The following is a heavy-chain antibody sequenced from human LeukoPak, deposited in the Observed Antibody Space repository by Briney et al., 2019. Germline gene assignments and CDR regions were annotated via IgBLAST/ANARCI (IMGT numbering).Heavy chain of an antibody. CDR1: GGSISSGSYY. CDR3: ARDSVRGFVVVTANAFDI. Sequence: PSETLSLTCTVSGGSISSGSYYWGWIRQPAGRGLEWIGRMYSSGSTNYNPSLKSRVTISVDTSKNQFSLKLSSVTAPDTAVYYCARDSVRGFVVVTANAFDIWGQGTMVTVSS. J-gene: IGHJ3*02. CDR2: MYSSGST. D-gene: IGHD2-21*02. V-gene: IGHV4-61*02.